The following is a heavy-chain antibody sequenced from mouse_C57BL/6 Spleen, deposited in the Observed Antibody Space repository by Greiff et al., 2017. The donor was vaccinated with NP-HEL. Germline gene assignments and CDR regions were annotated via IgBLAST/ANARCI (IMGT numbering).Heavy chain of an antibody. Sequence: VQLQQPGAELVKPGASVKLSCKASGYTFTSYWMHWVKQRPGQGLEWIGMIHPNSGSTNYNEKFKSKATLTVDKSSSTAYMQLSSLTSEDSAVYDCAISRTSYGYEGAGFAYWGQGTLVTVSA. CDR2: IHPNSGST. V-gene: IGHV1-64*01. CDR1: GYTFTSYW. D-gene: IGHD2-14*01. CDR3: AISRTSYGYEGAGFAY. J-gene: IGHJ3*01.